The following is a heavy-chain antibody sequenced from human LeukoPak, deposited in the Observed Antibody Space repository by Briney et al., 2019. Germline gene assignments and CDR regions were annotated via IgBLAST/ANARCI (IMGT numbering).Heavy chain of an antibody. CDR3: ARQSISGSSLSYFDY. CDR1: GGSMSRYY. CDR2: MYYTGST. J-gene: IGHJ4*02. V-gene: IGHV4-59*01. Sequence: SETLSLTCTVSGGSMSRYYWSWIRQPPGKGLEWIAYMYYTGSTTYNPSLKSRVTISVDTSKNQCSLKLSSVTAADTAVYYCARQSISGSSLSYFDYWGQGTLVNVSS. D-gene: IGHD3-22*01.